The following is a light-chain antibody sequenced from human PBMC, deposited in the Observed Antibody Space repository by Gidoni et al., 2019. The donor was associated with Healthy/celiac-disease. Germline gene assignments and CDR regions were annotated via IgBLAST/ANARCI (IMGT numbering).Light chain of an antibody. CDR3: MQARQTPST. V-gene: IGKV2-28*01. CDR1: QSLLHSNGYNY. J-gene: IGKJ2*02. CDR2: LGS. Sequence: DIVMTQSPLSLPVTPGEPASISCRSSQSLLHSNGYNYLDWYLQKPGQSPQLLIYLGSNRSSGGPDRFSGSGSGTDFTLKISRVEAEDVGVYYCMQARQTPSTFGQGTKLEIK.